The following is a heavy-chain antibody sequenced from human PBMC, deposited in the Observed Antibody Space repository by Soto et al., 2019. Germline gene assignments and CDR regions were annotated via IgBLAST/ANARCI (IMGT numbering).Heavy chain of an antibody. CDR2: IDPSDSYT. J-gene: IGHJ4*02. CDR3: TRHTGYDSSLDY. V-gene: IGHV5-10-1*01. CDR1: GYTFSGHW. D-gene: IGHD5-12*01. Sequence: PGESLKISCQGSGYTFSGHWISWVRQMPGKGLEWMGRIDPSDSYTDYSPTVQGHVTMSADKSINTAYLQWISLQASDTAVYYCTRHTGYDSSLDYWGQGTLVTVSS.